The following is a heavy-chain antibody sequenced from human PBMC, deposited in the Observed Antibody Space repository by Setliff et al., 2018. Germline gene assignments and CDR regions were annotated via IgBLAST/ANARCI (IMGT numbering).Heavy chain of an antibody. CDR3: ARASSGWYSAYYYYMGV. D-gene: IGHD6-19*01. Sequence: PSETLSLTCTVSGGSVSSDSHYWNWLRQPAGKGLEWIGHINRRGSTNFTPSLKSRVTISLDTSKNQFSLNLTSVTAADTAVYYCARASSGWYSAYYYYMGVWGKGTTVTVSS. J-gene: IGHJ6*03. CDR2: INRRGST. V-gene: IGHV4-61*09. CDR1: GGSVSSDSHY.